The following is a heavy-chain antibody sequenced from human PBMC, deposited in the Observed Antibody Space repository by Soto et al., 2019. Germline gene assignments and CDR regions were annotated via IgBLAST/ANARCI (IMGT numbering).Heavy chain of an antibody. CDR1: GSTFDNYA. D-gene: IGHD3-3*01. CDR2: IGGNSGDL. J-gene: IGHJ3*02. V-gene: IGHV3-9*01. Sequence: PLRLSCRDSGSTFDNYAMHWVRQAPGKGLEWVSGIGGNSGDLAYADSVTGRFTISRDDAKDFLYLQMNSLRQEDTALYFCVKDIECGDTPHYDAFDMWGQGTMVTVSS. CDR3: VKDIECGDTPHYDAFDM.